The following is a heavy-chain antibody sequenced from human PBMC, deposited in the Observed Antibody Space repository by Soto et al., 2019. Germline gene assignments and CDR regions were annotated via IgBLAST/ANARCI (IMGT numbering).Heavy chain of an antibody. D-gene: IGHD3-3*01. CDR1: GFTFSSYA. V-gene: IGHV3-30-3*01. CDR3: ARAQEVDLWSGYSGIYYYGMDV. J-gene: IGHJ6*01. Sequence: QVQLVESGGGVVPPGRSLRLSCAASGFTFSSYAMHWVRQAPGKGLEWVAVISYDGSNKYYADSVKGRFTISRDNSKNTLYLQRNSLRAEDTAVYYCARAQEVDLWSGYSGIYYYGMDVW. CDR2: ISYDGSNK.